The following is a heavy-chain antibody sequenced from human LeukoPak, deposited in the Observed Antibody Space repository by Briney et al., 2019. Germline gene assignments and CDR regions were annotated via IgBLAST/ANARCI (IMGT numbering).Heavy chain of an antibody. CDR1: GDSISSYY. Sequence: SETLSLTCTASGDSISSYYWSWIRQPAGKGLEWIGRISTSGGTNYNPSLTSRVTISVDKSKNHFSLKLISVTAADTAVYYCARAPIGSHVDYWGQGTLVTVSS. CDR3: ARAPIGSHVDY. D-gene: IGHD1-26*01. J-gene: IGHJ4*02. CDR2: ISTSGGT. V-gene: IGHV4-4*07.